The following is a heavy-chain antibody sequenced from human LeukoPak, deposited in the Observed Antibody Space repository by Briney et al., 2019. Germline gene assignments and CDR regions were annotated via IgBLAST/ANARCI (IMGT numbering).Heavy chain of an antibody. CDR1: GGSFSEYY. V-gene: IGHV4-34*01. Sequence: SETLSPTRAVYGGSFSEYYGNWIRQPPGKGLEWIGEISHSGSTNYNPSLRSRVTISVDTSKNQFSLTLTSVTAADTAIYYCSRDRGAVCPFGNWGPGTLDNVPP. CDR2: ISHSGST. J-gene: IGHJ1*01. CDR3: SRDRGAVCPFGN. D-gene: IGHD2/OR15-2a*01.